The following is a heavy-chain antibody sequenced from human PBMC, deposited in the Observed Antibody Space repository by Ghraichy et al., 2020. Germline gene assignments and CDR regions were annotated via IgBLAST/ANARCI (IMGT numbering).Heavy chain of an antibody. CDR1: GFTFSSYW. J-gene: IGHJ4*02. D-gene: IGHD6-19*01. CDR2: INRDGSIT. CDR3: ARGGWGASGWYIAY. V-gene: IGHV3-74*01. Sequence: LSLTCAASGFTFSSYWMHWVRQAPGKGLVWVSRINRDGSITIYADSVKGRFTISRDNAKNTLYLQMNSLRAEDTAVYYCARGGWGASGWYIAYWGQGTLVTVSS.